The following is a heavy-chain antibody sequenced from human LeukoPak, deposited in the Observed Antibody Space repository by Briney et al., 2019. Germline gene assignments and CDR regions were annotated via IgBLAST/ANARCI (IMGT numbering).Heavy chain of an antibody. J-gene: IGHJ4*02. V-gene: IGHV3-23*01. CDR1: GFTFSSYA. Sequence: PGGSLRLSCAASGFTFSSYAMSWVRQAPGKGLEWVSAISGSGGSTYYADSVKGRFTISRDNSKNTLYLQMNSLRAEDTAVYYCAPHYYDSSGYPYYFDYWGQGTLVTVSS. D-gene: IGHD3-22*01. CDR3: APHYYDSSGYPYYFDY. CDR2: ISGSGGST.